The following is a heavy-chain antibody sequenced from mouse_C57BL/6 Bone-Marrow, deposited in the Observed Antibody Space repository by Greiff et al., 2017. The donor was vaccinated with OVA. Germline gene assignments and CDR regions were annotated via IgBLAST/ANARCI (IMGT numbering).Heavy chain of an antibody. J-gene: IGHJ3*01. CDR3: AREQYYGSSPFAD. CDR2: IYPGSGST. V-gene: IGHV1-55*01. Sequence: VQLQQSGAELVKPGASVKLSCKASGYTFTSYWITWVKQRPGQGLEWIGDIYPGSGSTNYNEKFKSKATLTVDTSSSTAYMQLSSLTSEDAAVYYGAREQYYGSSPFADWGQGTLVTVSA. D-gene: IGHD1-1*01. CDR1: GYTFTSYW.